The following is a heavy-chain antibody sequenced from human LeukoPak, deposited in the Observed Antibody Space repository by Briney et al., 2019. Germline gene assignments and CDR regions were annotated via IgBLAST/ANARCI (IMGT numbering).Heavy chain of an antibody. CDR3: ARVWYCGGDCYFGPNDY. J-gene: IGHJ4*02. CDR1: GFTFSRYD. CDR2: IGTVGDP. V-gene: IGHV3-13*05. D-gene: IGHD2-21*02. Sequence: GGSLRLSCAASGFTFSRYDMHWVRQATGKGLEWVSAIGTVGDPYYPGSVKGPFTISRENAKNSLYLQMNSLRAEDTAVYYCARVWYCGGDCYFGPNDYWGQGTLVTVSS.